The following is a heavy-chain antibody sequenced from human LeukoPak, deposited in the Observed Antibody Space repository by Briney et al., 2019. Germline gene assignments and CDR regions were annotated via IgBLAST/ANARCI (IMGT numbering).Heavy chain of an antibody. CDR3: APESPPGYSSGWSSPFDY. J-gene: IGHJ4*02. Sequence: PSETLSLTCTVSGGSISSSSYYWGWIRQPPGKGLEWIGSIYYSGSTYYNPSLKSRVTISVDTSKNQFSLKLSSVTAADTAVYYCAPESPPGYSSGWSSPFDYGGREPLVTVPS. D-gene: IGHD6-19*01. V-gene: IGHV4-39*01. CDR2: IYYSGST. CDR1: GGSISSSSYY.